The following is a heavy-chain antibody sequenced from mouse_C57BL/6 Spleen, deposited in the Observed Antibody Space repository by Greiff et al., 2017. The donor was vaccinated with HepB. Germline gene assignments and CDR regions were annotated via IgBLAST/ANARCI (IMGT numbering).Heavy chain of an antibody. CDR2: INPNNGGT. CDR3: ARGSAQAWRGFFDY. Sequence: EVKLQESGPELVKPGASVKIPCKASGYTFTDYNMDWVKQSHGKSLEWIGDINPNNGGTIYNQKFKGKATLTVDKSSSTAYMELRSLTSEDTAVYYCARGSAQAWRGFFDYWGQGTTLTVSS. D-gene: IGHD3-2*02. CDR1: GYTFTDYN. J-gene: IGHJ2*01. V-gene: IGHV1-18*01.